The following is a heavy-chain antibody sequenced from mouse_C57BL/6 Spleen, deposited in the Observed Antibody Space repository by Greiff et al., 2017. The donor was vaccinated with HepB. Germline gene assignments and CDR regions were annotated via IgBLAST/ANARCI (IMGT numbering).Heavy chain of an antibody. CDR1: GFSLSTSGMG. Sequence: QVTLKECGPGILQSSQTLSLTCSFSGFSLSTSGMGVSWIRQPSGKGLEWLAHIYWDDDKRYNPSLKSRLTISKDTSRNQVFLKITSVDTADTATYYCARRGIYYGSSYDYWGQGTTLTVSS. D-gene: IGHD1-1*01. J-gene: IGHJ2*01. CDR2: IYWDDDK. CDR3: ARRGIYYGSSYDY. V-gene: IGHV8-12*01.